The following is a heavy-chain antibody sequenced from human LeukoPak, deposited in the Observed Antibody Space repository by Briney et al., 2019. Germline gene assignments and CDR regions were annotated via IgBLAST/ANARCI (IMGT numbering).Heavy chain of an antibody. CDR1: GGSISSYY. V-gene: IGHV4-59*01. CDR3: ARDSVGTPISGSPAFDI. J-gene: IGHJ3*02. D-gene: IGHD1-26*01. Sequence: SETLSLTCTVSGGSISSYYWSWIRQPPGKGLEWIGYIYYSGSTNYNPSLKSRVTISVDTSKNQFSLKLSSVTAADTAVYYCARDSVGTPISGSPAFDIWGQGTMVTVSS. CDR2: IYYSGST.